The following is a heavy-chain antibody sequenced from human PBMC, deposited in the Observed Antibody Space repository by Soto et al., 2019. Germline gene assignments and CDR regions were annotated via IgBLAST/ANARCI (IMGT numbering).Heavy chain of an antibody. V-gene: IGHV3-23*01. CDR3: ANGPMSPHGGVIVILA. D-gene: IGHD3-16*02. Sequence: HPGGSLRLSCAASGFTFSSYAMSWVRQAPGKGLEWVSAISGSGGSTYYADSVKGRFTISRDNSKNTLYLQMNSLRAEDTAVYYCANGPMSPHGGVIVILAWGQGTLVTVSS. CDR1: GFTFSSYA. J-gene: IGHJ5*02. CDR2: ISGSGGST.